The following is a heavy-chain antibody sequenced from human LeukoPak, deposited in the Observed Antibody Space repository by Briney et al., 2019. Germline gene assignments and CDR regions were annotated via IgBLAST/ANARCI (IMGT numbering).Heavy chain of an antibody. V-gene: IGHV3-23*01. J-gene: IGHJ6*02. Sequence: GRSLRLSCAASGFTFNTYVMSWVRQAPGKGLEWVSAISGSGGGTYYVDSVKGRFTISRDNSKNTLYLQMNSLRAEDTAVYYCATVYSSSPLRPMDVWGQGTTVTVSS. CDR1: GFTFNTYV. D-gene: IGHD2-2*01. CDR3: ATVYSSSPLRPMDV. CDR2: ISGSGGGT.